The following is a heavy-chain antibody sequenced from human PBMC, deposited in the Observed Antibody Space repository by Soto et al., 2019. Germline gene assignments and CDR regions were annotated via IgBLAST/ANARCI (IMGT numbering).Heavy chain of an antibody. CDR3: ARALGSLYYFDY. Sequence: GASVKVSCKASGYTFTSYAMHWVRQAPGQRLEWMGWINAGNGNTKYSQKFQGRVTITRDTSASTAYMEPSSLRSEDTAVYYCARALGSLYYFDYWGQGTLVTVSS. CDR1: GYTFTSYA. D-gene: IGHD6-13*01. J-gene: IGHJ4*02. V-gene: IGHV1-3*01. CDR2: INAGNGNT.